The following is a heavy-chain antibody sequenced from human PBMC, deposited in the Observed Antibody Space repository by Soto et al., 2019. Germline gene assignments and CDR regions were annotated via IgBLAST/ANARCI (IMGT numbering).Heavy chain of an antibody. CDR2: ISAYNGNT. CDR3: ARGGSSSSSSSYNWFDP. Sequence: ASVKVSCTASGYTFTSYGISWVRQAPGQGLEWMGWISAYNGNTNYAQKLQGRVTMTTDTSTSTAYMELRSLRSDDTAVYYCARGGSSSSSSSYNWFDPWGQGTLVTVSS. J-gene: IGHJ5*02. CDR1: GYTFTSYG. V-gene: IGHV1-18*01. D-gene: IGHD6-6*01.